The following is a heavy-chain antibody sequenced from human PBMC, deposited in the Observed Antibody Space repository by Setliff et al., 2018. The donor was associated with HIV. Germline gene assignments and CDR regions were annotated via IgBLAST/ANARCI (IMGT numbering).Heavy chain of an antibody. CDR2: SYHSGSP. CDR1: RGSLSSGGYY. CDR3: ARMGAARPLYYYGMDV. J-gene: IGHJ6*02. Sequence: PSETLSLTCSVFRGSLSSGGYYWSWIRQHPGKGLEWIGYSYHSGSPSYNPSLESRTTISVDTSKNEFSLKLSSVTAADTAVYYCARMGAARPLYYYGMDVWGRGTTVTVSS. D-gene: IGHD6-6*01. V-gene: IGHV4-31*03.